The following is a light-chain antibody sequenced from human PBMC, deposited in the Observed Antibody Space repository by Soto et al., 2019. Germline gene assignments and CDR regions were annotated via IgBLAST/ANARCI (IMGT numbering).Light chain of an antibody. V-gene: IGKV1-27*01. Sequence: DIQLTQSPSPLSASVGDRVTITCRVSQGISSCLNWYRQKPGKVPNLLIYSASNLQSGVPSRFRGSGFGTDFTLTISTLQPEVVATYYGQRTYNARPTFGGGTKVEIK. CDR1: QGISSC. J-gene: IGKJ4*01. CDR3: QRTYNARPT. CDR2: SAS.